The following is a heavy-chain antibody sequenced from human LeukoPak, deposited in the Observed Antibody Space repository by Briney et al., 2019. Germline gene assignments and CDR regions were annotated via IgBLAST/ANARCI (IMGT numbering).Heavy chain of an antibody. CDR2: ISGSGGST. Sequence: GGSLRLSCAASGFTFSDHYMDWVRQAPGKGLEWVSAISGSGGSTYYADSVKGRFTISIDNSKNTLYLQMNSLRAEDTAVYYCAKWGCSGSDCYPFDYWGQGTLVTVSS. J-gene: IGHJ4*02. D-gene: IGHD2-21*02. CDR1: GFTFSDHY. CDR3: AKWGCSGSDCYPFDY. V-gene: IGHV3-23*01.